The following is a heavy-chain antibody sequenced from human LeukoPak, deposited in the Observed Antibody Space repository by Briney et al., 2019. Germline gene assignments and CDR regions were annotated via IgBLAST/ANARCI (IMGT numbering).Heavy chain of an antibody. CDR3: ARETVTTFDGSFDL. Sequence: PGGSLRLSCAASGFTVSSNYMSWVRQAPGKGLEWVSVIYSGGSTYYADSVKGRFTISRDNSKNTLYLQMNSLRAEDTAVYYCARETVTTFDGSFDLWGRGTLVTVSS. J-gene: IGHJ2*01. V-gene: IGHV3-66*01. D-gene: IGHD4-17*01. CDR1: GFTVSSNY. CDR2: IYSGGST.